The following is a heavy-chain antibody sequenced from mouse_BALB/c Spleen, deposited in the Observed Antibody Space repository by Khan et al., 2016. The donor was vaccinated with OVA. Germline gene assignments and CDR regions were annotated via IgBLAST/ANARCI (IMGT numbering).Heavy chain of an antibody. J-gene: IGHJ4*01. CDR3: ARGGAAYYRNDGGAMDY. Sequence: QIQLVQSGPELKKPGETVRISCKASGYTFTTAGIQWVQKMPGKGLKWIGWINTHSGVPKYAEVFKGRFAFTLEISVSPAYLQITNLNNEDTATYFCARGGAAYYRNDGGAMDYWGQGTSVTVSS. CDR2: INTHSGVP. CDR1: GYTFTTAG. V-gene: IGHV9-4*02. D-gene: IGHD2-14*01.